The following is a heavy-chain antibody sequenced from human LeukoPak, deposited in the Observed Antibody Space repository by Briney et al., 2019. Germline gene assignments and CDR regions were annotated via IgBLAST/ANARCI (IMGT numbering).Heavy chain of an antibody. J-gene: IGHJ4*02. CDR2: IWYDGSNK. D-gene: IGHD2-15*01. V-gene: IGHV3-33*01. Sequence: GGSLRLSCAASGFTFSSYGMHWARQAPGKGLEWVAVIWYDGSNKYYADSVKGRFTISRDNSKNTLYLQMNSLRAEDTAVYYCAREGRRYCSGGSCSQFDYWGQGTLVTVSS. CDR1: GFTFSSYG. CDR3: AREGRRYCSGGSCSQFDY.